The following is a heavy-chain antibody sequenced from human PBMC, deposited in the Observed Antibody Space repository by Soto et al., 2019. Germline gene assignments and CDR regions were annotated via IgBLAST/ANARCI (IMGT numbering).Heavy chain of an antibody. D-gene: IGHD2-2*01. V-gene: IGHV1-2*02. Sequence: ASVKVSCKASGYTFTGYYMHWVRQAPGQGLEWMGWINPNSGGTNYAQKFQGRVTMTRDTSISTAYMELSTLRSDYTAVYYCARSIVVVSDARDAVWGQGTTVTVSS. J-gene: IGHJ6*02. CDR2: INPNSGGT. CDR1: GYTFTGYY. CDR3: ARSIVVVSDARDAV.